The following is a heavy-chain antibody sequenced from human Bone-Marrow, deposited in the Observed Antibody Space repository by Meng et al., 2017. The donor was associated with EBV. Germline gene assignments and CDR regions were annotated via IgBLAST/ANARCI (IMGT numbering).Heavy chain of an antibody. Sequence: EPLVQSTAAVTKPGSSVKASGNTSGGPFINYAVSWVRQAPGQGLEWLGGFLPTLGAPNYAQKFHGRVTITADESTSTHYMDLSSLRSDDTAVYYCASESGRGYTPDYWGQGTLVTVSS. D-gene: IGHD3-10*01. V-gene: IGHV1-69*01. CDR2: FLPTLGAP. CDR3: ASESGRGYTPDY. CDR1: GGPFINYA. J-gene: IGHJ4*02.